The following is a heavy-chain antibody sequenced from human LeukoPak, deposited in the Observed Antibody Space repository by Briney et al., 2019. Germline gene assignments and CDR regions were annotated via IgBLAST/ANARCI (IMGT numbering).Heavy chain of an antibody. CDR2: ISSSGSTK. D-gene: IGHD3-22*01. CDR1: GFTFSSYE. CDR3: ARYYYDSSGYYQVDY. V-gene: IGHV3-48*03. J-gene: IGHJ4*02. Sequence: AGGSLRLSCAASGFTFSSYEMNWVRQAPGKGLEWVSYISSSGSTKYCADSVKGRFTTSRDNAKNSLYLQMNSLRAEDTAVYYCARYYYDSSGYYQVDYWGQGTLVTVSS.